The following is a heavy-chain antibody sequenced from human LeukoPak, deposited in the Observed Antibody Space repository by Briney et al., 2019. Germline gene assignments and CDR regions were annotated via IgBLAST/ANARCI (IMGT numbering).Heavy chain of an antibody. CDR3: AREPAANSDFDY. J-gene: IGHJ4*02. CDR1: GFTFSSYT. Sequence: GGSLRLSCAASGFTFSSYTMHWVRQAPGKGLEWVAVISYDGSNTYYADSVKGRFIISRDNSKNTLYLQMNSLRADDTAVYYCAREPAANSDFDYWGQGTLVIVSS. D-gene: IGHD1-1*01. CDR2: ISYDGSNT. V-gene: IGHV3-30-3*01.